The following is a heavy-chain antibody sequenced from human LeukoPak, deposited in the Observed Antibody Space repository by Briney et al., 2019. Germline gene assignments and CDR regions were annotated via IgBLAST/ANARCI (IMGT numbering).Heavy chain of an antibody. CDR2: IGATGVST. Sequence: GGSLRLSCAASGLTFSSCAMSWVRQAPGKGLEWVSGIGATGVSTFYGDSVKGRFTMSRDNSKNTLYLRMDSLRAGDTAVYYCAKDQGGYSAYGHLDYWGQGTLVTVSS. D-gene: IGHD5-12*01. V-gene: IGHV3-23*01. CDR3: AKDQGGYSAYGHLDY. CDR1: GLTFSSCA. J-gene: IGHJ4*02.